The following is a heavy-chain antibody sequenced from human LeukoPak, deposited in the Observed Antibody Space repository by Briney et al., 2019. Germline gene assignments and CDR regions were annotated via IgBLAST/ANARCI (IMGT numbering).Heavy chain of an antibody. Sequence: PGGSLKLSCAASGFTVSSNYMSWVRQAPGKGLEWVSVIYSGGSTYYADSVKGRFTISRDNAKNSLYLQMNSLRAEDTAVYYCARGVYDSAQNWFDPWGQGTLVTVSS. CDR3: ARGVYDSAQNWFDP. V-gene: IGHV3-53*03. J-gene: IGHJ5*02. D-gene: IGHD3-22*01. CDR2: IYSGGST. CDR1: GFTVSSNY.